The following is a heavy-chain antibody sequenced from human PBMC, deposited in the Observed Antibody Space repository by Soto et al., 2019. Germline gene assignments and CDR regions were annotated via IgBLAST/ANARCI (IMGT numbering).Heavy chain of an antibody. J-gene: IGHJ4*02. Sequence: ASVNVSCKAYGATFSSYAIIWVRQAPGQGLEWMGGIIPIFGTANYAQKFQGRVTITADESTSTAYMELSSLRSEDTAVYYCARAGTGTSRFDYWGQGTLVTVSS. CDR3: ARAGTGTSRFDY. CDR2: IIPIFGTA. D-gene: IGHD1-1*01. V-gene: IGHV1-69*13. CDR1: GATFSSYA.